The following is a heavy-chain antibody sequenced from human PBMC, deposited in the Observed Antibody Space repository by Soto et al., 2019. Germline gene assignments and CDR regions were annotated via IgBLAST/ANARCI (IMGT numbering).Heavy chain of an antibody. Sequence: QVQLVQSGAEVKKPGSSVKVSCKLSGGTLTRFAISWVRQAPGQGLEWMGGIIPLFSKSLHSQNFQGRVTIIADESTSTAYMELSSLRPEVTAMYYCATGGLGGGGYFYYGMDVWGQGTTVTVSS. D-gene: IGHD3-16*01. CDR2: IIPLFSKS. V-gene: IGHV1-69*01. CDR1: GGTLTRFA. CDR3: ATGGLGGGGYFYYGMDV. J-gene: IGHJ6*02.